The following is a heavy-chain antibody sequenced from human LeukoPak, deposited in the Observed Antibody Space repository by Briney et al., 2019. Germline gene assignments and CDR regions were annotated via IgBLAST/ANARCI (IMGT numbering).Heavy chain of an antibody. CDR2: ISGGGGTT. CDR1: GFTSSNYG. J-gene: IGHJ4*02. CDR3: AREEGYIYGLLDY. Sequence: GGSLRLSCAASGFTSSNYGMSWVRQAPGKGPEWGSDISGGGGTTYYADSVKGRFTISRDNSKNTLYLQMNSLRADDTAVYYCAREEGYIYGLLDYWGQGTLVTVSS. D-gene: IGHD5-18*01. V-gene: IGHV3-23*01.